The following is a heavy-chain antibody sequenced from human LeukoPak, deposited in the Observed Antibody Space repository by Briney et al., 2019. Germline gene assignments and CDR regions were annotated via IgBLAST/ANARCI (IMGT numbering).Heavy chain of an antibody. D-gene: IGHD2-2*02. CDR3: ARWGLYCSSTSCYKYFDY. J-gene: IGHJ4*02. CDR2: IYYSGST. V-gene: IGHV4-39*07. Sequence: PSETLSLTCTVSGGSISSYYWGWIRQPPGKGLEWIGSIYYSGSTYYNPSLKSRVTISVDTSKNQFSLKLSSVTAADTAVYYCARWGLYCSSTSCYKYFDYWGQGTLVTVSS. CDR1: GGSISSYY.